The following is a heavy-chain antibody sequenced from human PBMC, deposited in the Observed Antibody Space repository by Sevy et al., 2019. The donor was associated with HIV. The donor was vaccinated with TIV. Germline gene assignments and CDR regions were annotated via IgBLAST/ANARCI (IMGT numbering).Heavy chain of an antibody. D-gene: IGHD6-13*01. CDR3: AKNTAAAGAGGFDY. J-gene: IGHJ4*02. V-gene: IGHV3-30*02. CDR2: IQYDGNDN. Sequence: GGSLRLSCAASRFIFNDYGMHWVRQAPGKGLEWVAFIQYDGNDNYYANSMRGRFTISRDNSKNMLFLQRNSLRSGDTAMYYCAKNTAAAGAGGFDYWGQGTLVTVSS. CDR1: RFIFNDYG.